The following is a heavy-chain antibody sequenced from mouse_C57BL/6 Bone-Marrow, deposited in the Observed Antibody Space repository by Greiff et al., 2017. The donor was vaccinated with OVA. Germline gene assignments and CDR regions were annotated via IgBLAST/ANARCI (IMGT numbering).Heavy chain of an antibody. D-gene: IGHD2-1*01. CDR3: ASRPRYGNYLDY. Sequence: QVQLQQSGAELVKPGASVKISCKASGYAFSSYWMNWVKQRPGKGLEWIGQIYPGDGDTNYNGKFKGKATLTADKSSSTAYMQLSSLTSEDAAVYFCASRPRYGNYLDYWGQGTTLTVSS. CDR2: IYPGDGDT. V-gene: IGHV1-80*01. J-gene: IGHJ2*01. CDR1: GYAFSSYW.